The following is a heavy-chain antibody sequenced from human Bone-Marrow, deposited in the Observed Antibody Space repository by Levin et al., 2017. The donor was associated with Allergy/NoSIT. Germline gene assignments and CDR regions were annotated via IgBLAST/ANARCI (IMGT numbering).Heavy chain of an antibody. V-gene: IGHV3-23*01. D-gene: IGHD3-22*01. J-gene: IGHJ4*02. Sequence: LPGGSLRLSCTASGFTFSSYAMSWVRQAPGKGLEWVSAISGSGGTIHYADSVKGRFTISRDNSKNTLYLQLNSLRVEDTAVYYCATEDTYDLYSFDSWGQGTLVTVSS. CDR1: GFTFSSYA. CDR3: ATEDTYDLYSFDS. CDR2: ISGSGGTI.